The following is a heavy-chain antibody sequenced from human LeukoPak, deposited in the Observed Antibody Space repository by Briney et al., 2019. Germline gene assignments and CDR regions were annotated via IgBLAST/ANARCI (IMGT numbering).Heavy chain of an antibody. J-gene: IGHJ4*02. V-gene: IGHV3-30*18. CDR1: GFTFSSNG. CDR2: ISYDGSNK. D-gene: IGHD6-19*01. CDR3: AKGTRIAVAGNPDFDY. Sequence: GRSLRLSCAASGFTFSSNGMHWVRQAPGKGLEWVAVISYDGSNKYYADSVKGRFTISRDNSKNTLYLQMNSLRAEDTAVYYCAKGTRIAVAGNPDFDYWGQGTLVTVSS.